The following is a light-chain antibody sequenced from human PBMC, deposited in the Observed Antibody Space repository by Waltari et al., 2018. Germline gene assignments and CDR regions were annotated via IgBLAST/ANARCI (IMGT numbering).Light chain of an antibody. Sequence: EIVLTQSPATLSLSPGERATLSCRASQSVSSYLAWYQQKPGQAPRLLIYVASNRATGFPARFSVSVSGTDFTLTISSLEPEDFSVYYCQHRGDWPPTWTFGQGTKVEIK. J-gene: IGKJ1*01. CDR2: VAS. V-gene: IGKV3-11*01. CDR3: QHRGDWPPTWT. CDR1: QSVSSY.